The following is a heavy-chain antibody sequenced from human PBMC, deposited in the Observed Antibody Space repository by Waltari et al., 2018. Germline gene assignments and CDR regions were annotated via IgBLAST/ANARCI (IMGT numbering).Heavy chain of an antibody. CDR2: NIPIFGTA. Sequence: QVQLVQSGAEVKKPGSSVKVSCKASGGTFSSYAISWVRQAPGQGLGWLGGNIPIFGTANYAQKVQGRVTITADESTSTAYMELSSLRSEDTAVYYCARDLEFRGVGQWLVSMDVWGQGTTVTVSS. CDR3: ARDLEFRGVGQWLVSMDV. J-gene: IGHJ6*02. D-gene: IGHD6-19*01. CDR1: GGTFSSYA. V-gene: IGHV1-69*01.